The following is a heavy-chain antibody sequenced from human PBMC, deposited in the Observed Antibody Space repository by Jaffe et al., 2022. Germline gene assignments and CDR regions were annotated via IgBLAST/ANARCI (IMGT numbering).Heavy chain of an antibody. CDR1: GFTFSSYG. V-gene: IGHV3-30*02. J-gene: IGHJ5*02. CDR3: AKDHHLWFGELGWFDP. CDR2: IRYDGSNK. Sequence: QVQLVESGGGVVQPGGSLRLSCAASGFTFSSYGMHWVRQAPGKGLEWVAFIRYDGSNKYYADSVKGRFTISRDNSKNTLYLQMNSLRAEDTAVYYCAKDHHLWFGELGWFDPWGQGTLVTVSS. D-gene: IGHD3-10*01.